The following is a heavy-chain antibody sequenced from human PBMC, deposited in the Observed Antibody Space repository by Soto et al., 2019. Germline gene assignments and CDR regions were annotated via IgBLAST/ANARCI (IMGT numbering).Heavy chain of an antibody. Sequence: GGSLRLSCAASGFTFSSYAMHWVRQAPGKGLEWVAVISYDGSNKYYADPVKGRFTISRDNSKNTLYLQMNSRRAEDTAVYYCGVVPAATFYYYYGMDVWGQGTTVTVSS. D-gene: IGHD2-2*01. V-gene: IGHV3-30-3*01. CDR3: GVVPAATFYYYYGMDV. CDR1: GFTFSSYA. CDR2: ISYDGSNK. J-gene: IGHJ6*02.